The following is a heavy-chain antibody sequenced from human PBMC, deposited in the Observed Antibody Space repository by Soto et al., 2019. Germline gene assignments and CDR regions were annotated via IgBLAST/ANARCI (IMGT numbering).Heavy chain of an antibody. D-gene: IGHD2-2*01. Sequence: ASETLSLTCTVSGGSISSGGYFLSWVRQHPGKGLEWIGYIYYSGSTYYNPSLKSRVTISVDTSKNQFSLKLSSVTAADTAVYYCASMVVPADRSYYYGMDVWGQGTTVTVSS. CDR3: ASMVVPADRSYYYGMDV. V-gene: IGHV4-31*03. CDR1: GGSISSGGYF. CDR2: IYYSGST. J-gene: IGHJ6*02.